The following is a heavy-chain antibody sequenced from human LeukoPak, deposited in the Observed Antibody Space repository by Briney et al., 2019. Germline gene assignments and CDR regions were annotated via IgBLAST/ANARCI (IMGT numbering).Heavy chain of an antibody. J-gene: IGHJ4*02. D-gene: IGHD1-26*01. CDR2: ISTDVSDT. CDR1: GFTFSSYW. Sequence: GGSLRLSCAASGFTFSSYWMRWVRQAPGKGLVWVSYISTDVSDTDYADSVKGRFTISRANSKNTLYLQMNSLRAEDTAIYYCAKDVGGDWGDLLYFDYWGQGTLVTVSS. V-gene: IGHV3-74*01. CDR3: AKDVGGDWGDLLYFDY.